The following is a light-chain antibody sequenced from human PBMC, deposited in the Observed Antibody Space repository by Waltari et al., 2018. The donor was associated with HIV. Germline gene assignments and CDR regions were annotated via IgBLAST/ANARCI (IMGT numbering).Light chain of an antibody. Sequence: EIVMTQSPATLSVSPGERATISCRASQSVSSNLAWYQQQPGQAPRLLMYGAFTRATGIPARFSGGGSGTEFTLTITSLQSEDFAVYYCQQYNNWPTWTFGQGTKVEIK. CDR1: QSVSSN. V-gene: IGKV3-15*01. CDR3: QQYNNWPTWT. J-gene: IGKJ1*01. CDR2: GAF.